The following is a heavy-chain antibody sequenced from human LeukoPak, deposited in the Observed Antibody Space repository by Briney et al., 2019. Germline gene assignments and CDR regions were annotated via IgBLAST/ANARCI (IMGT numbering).Heavy chain of an antibody. Sequence: GGSLGLSCAASGFTFSNFEMNWVRQVPGKGLEWLSFITRSSRIIYYADSVKGRFTISRDNANNSLHLQMNSLRVEDTGIYFCARGSTFGGVISDFWGQGTLVTVSS. J-gene: IGHJ4*02. D-gene: IGHD3-16*02. CDR3: ARGSTFGGVISDF. CDR2: ITRSSRII. V-gene: IGHV3-48*03. CDR1: GFTFSNFE.